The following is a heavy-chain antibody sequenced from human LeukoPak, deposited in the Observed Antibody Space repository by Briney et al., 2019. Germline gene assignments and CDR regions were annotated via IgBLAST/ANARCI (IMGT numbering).Heavy chain of an antibody. CDR3: AKDFSPYTAMDSSFDY. CDR1: GLPFSSYG. CDR2: IRYDGSNK. Sequence: PGGSLRLSCAASGLPFSSYGMHWVRQAPGKGLEWVAFIRYDGSNKYYADSVKGRFTISRDNSKNTLYLQMNSLRAEDTAVYYCAKDFSPYTAMDSSFDYWGQGSLVTDSS. J-gene: IGHJ4*02. V-gene: IGHV3-30*02. D-gene: IGHD5-18*01.